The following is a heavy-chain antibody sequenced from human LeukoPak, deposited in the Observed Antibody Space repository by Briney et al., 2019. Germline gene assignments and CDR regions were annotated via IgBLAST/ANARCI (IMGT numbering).Heavy chain of an antibody. D-gene: IGHD2-2*01. Sequence: GGSLRLSCAASGFTFDDYGMSWVRQAPGKGLEWVSGINWNGGSTGYADSVKGRFTISRDNAKNSLYLQMNSLRAEDTAVYYCARERGVDIVVVPAATAMDVWGKGTTVTVSS. CDR2: INWNGGST. CDR1: GFTFDDYG. V-gene: IGHV3-20*04. CDR3: ARERGVDIVVVPAATAMDV. J-gene: IGHJ6*03.